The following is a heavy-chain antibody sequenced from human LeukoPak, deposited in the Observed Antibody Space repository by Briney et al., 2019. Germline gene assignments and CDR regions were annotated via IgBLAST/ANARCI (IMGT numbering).Heavy chain of an antibody. CDR3: ARGPSHGAFDI. CDR2: MNPNSGGT. CDR1: GYTFTGYY. Sequence: ASVKVSCKASGYTFTGYYMHWLRQAPGQGLEWMGWMNPNSGGTNYAQNFQGRVTMTRDTSVSTAYMELSSPRSDDTAVYYCARGPSHGAFDIWGQGTLVTVSS. V-gene: IGHV1-2*02. J-gene: IGHJ3*02.